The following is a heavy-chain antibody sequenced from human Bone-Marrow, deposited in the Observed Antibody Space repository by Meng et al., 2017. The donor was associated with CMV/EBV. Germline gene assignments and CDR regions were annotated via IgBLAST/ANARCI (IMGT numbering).Heavy chain of an antibody. CDR2: ISSDGSTT. Sequence: GESLKISCAASGFTFSRYWMHWVRQAPGKGLVWVSRISSDGSTTNYADSVKGRFTISRDNAKNTLYLQLNSLRAEDTAVYYCARDYWGCGDVWGQGTRVTVSS. CDR3: ARDYWGCGDV. V-gene: IGHV3-74*01. J-gene: IGHJ4*02. D-gene: IGHD2-21*01. CDR1: GFTFSRYW.